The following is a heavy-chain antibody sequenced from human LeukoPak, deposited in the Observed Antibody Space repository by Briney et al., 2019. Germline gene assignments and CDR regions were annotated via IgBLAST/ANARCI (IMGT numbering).Heavy chain of an antibody. V-gene: IGHV3-21*01. D-gene: IGHD6-19*01. CDR1: GFTFSSYI. CDR2: ISTSSIYI. CDR3: ARGGKIALAGTRSPQYFQH. Sequence: GGSLRLSCAASGFTFSSYIMNWVRQAPGKGLEWVSSISTSSIYIYYADSLKGRFTISRDNAKNSLYLQMNSLRPEDTAVYYCARGGKIALAGTRSPQYFQHWGQGTLVTVSS. J-gene: IGHJ1*01.